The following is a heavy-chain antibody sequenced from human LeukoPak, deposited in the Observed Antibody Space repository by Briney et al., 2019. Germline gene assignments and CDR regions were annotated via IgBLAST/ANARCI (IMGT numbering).Heavy chain of an antibody. CDR3: ARPLTMVRGRKPNYYYMDV. CDR2: IYYSGST. Sequence: SETLSLTCTVSGGSISSSSYYWGWIRQPPGKGLEWIGSIYYSGSTNYNPSLKSRVTISVDTSKNQFSLKLSSVTAADTAVYYCARPLTMVRGRKPNYYYMDVWGKGTTVTISS. J-gene: IGHJ6*03. D-gene: IGHD3-10*01. CDR1: GGSISSSSYY. V-gene: IGHV4-39*07.